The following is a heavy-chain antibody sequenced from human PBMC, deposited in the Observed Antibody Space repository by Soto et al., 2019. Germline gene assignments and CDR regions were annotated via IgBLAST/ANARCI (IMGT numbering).Heavy chain of an antibody. CDR2: IWNDGSNK. Sequence: QVQLVESGGGVVQPGRSLRLSCAASGFTFSSYGMHWVRQAPGKRLEWVAVIWNDGSNKYYADSVKGRFTISRDNSKNTLYLQMNSLRAEDTAVYYCARGRDSSGYYSTLDYWGQGTLVTVAS. D-gene: IGHD3-22*01. V-gene: IGHV3-33*01. J-gene: IGHJ4*02. CDR1: GFTFSSYG. CDR3: ARGRDSSGYYSTLDY.